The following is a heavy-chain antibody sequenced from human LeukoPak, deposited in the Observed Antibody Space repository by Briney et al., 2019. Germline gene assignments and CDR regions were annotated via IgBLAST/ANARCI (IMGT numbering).Heavy chain of an antibody. V-gene: IGHV1-69*04. CDR3: ASQFLLPFDY. CDR2: TIPILGIA. Sequence: SVKVSCKAPGDTFGNYAISWVRQAHGQGLEWMGRTIPILGIAKYAQKFQGRLTITADTSTSTAYMELTNLRSDDTAVYYCASQFLLPFDYWGRGTLVTVSS. D-gene: IGHD3-22*01. J-gene: IGHJ4*02. CDR1: GDTFGNYA.